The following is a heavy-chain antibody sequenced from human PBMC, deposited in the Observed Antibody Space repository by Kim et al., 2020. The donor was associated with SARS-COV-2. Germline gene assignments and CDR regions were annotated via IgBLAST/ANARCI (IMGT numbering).Heavy chain of an antibody. V-gene: IGHV3-73*01. D-gene: IGHD4-17*01. CDR2: IRSKANSYAT. CDR1: GFTFSGSA. Sequence: GGSLRLSCAASGFTFSGSAMHWVRQASGKGLEWVGRIRSKANSYATAYAASVKGRFTISRDDSKNTAYLQMNSLKTEDTAVYYCTRHADYGGNSHWGQGTLVTVSS. J-gene: IGHJ4*02. CDR3: TRHADYGGNSH.